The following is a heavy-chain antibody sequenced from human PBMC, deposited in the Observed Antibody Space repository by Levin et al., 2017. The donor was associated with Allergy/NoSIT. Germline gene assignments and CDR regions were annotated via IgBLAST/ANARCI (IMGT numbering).Heavy chain of an antibody. CDR1: LR. V-gene: IGHV1-24*01. Sequence: LRMQEVEHAPGKGLEWVGGFDPEDGETIYAQKFQGRVTMTEDTSTDTAYIELRSLRSEDTAVYYCATGVHLNYNDYDYYMDVWGKGTTVTVSS. J-gene: IGHJ6*03. D-gene: IGHD1-7*01. CDR3: ATGVHLNYNDYDYYMDV. CDR2: FDPEDGET.